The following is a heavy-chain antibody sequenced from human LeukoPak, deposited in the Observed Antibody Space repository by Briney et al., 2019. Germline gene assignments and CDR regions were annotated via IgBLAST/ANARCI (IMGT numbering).Heavy chain of an antibody. J-gene: IGHJ4*02. CDR2: IRYDGSSE. CDR3: AKDRYPEYSSSAGIFDY. CDR1: GFVFSDYG. Sequence: GGSLRLSCAASGFVFSDYGMHWVRQAPGKGLEWVAFIRYDGSSEFYADSVKGRFTISRDNSKNTLYLQMNSLRAEDTAVYYCAKDRYPEYSSSAGIFDYWGQGTLVTVSS. V-gene: IGHV3-30*02. D-gene: IGHD6-6*01.